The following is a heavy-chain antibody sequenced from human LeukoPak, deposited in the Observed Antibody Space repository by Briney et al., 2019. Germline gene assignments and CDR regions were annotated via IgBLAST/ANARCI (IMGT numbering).Heavy chain of an antibody. J-gene: IGHJ3*02. CDR3: ARLAAAENDAFDI. CDR1: GGSISSYY. Sequence: SETLSLTCTVSGGSISSYYWSWIRQPPGKGLEWIGSIYYSGSTYYNPSLKSRVTISVDTSKNQFSLKLSSVTAADTAVYYCARLAAAENDAFDIWGQGTMVTVSS. V-gene: IGHV4-59*05. D-gene: IGHD6-13*01. CDR2: IYYSGST.